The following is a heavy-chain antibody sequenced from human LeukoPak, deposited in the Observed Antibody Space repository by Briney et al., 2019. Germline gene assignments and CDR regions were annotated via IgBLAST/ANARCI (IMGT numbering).Heavy chain of an antibody. V-gene: IGHV1-18*01. CDR2: ISAYNGNT. CDR1: GYTFTSYG. CDR3: ARVDLYYDSSGYSQAANDY. D-gene: IGHD3-22*01. J-gene: IGHJ4*02. Sequence: ASVKVSCKASGYTFTSYGISWVRQAPGQGLEWMGWISAYNGNTNYAQKFQGRVTMTTDTPTSTAYMEVRSLTSDDTAVYYCARVDLYYDSSGYSQAANDYWGQGTLVTVSS.